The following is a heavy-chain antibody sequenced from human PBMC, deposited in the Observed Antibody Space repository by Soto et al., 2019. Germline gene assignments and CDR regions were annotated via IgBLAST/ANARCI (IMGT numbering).Heavy chain of an antibody. CDR3: ARDLGEWFGELLRNWFDP. CDR1: GDSVSSNSAA. V-gene: IGHV6-1*01. D-gene: IGHD3-10*01. CDR2: TYYRSKWYN. Sequence: SQTLSLTCAISGDSVSSNSAAWNWIRQSPSRGLEWLGRTYYRSKWYNDYAVSVKSRITINPDTSKNQFSLQLNSVTPEDTAVYYFARDLGEWFGELLRNWFDPWGQGTLVTVSS. J-gene: IGHJ5*02.